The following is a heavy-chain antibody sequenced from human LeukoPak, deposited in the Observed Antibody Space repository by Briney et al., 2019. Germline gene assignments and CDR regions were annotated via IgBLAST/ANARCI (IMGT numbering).Heavy chain of an antibody. CDR1: GFTFSSYS. CDR3: ARARTSIAALDY. V-gene: IGHV3-21*01. Sequence: LGLSCAASGFTFSSYSMNWVRQAPGKGLEWVSSISSSSSYIYYADSVKGRFTISRDNAKNSLYLQMNSLRAEDTAVYYCARARTSIAALDYWGQGTLVTVSS. D-gene: IGHD6-6*01. J-gene: IGHJ4*02. CDR2: ISSSSSYI.